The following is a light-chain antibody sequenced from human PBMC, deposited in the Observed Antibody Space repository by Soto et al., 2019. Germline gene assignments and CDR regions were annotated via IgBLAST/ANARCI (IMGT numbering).Light chain of an antibody. J-gene: IGKJ1*01. CDR1: QDIDFY. Sequence: DFQLTQSPSSLSASVGDRVTITCRASQDIDFYLAWYQQKPGKVPKLLIYAASTLHSGVPSRFCGSGSATDFTLTISSLQPEDGAVYYCQRYDSAPRTFGQGTRVEIK. V-gene: IGKV1-27*01. CDR3: QRYDSAPRT. CDR2: AAS.